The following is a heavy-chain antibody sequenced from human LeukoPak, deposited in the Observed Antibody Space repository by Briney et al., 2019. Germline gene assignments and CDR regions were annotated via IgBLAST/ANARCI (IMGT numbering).Heavy chain of an antibody. V-gene: IGHV4-4*07. CDR1: GGSVSSYY. CDR3: ARERDNYDYVWGEAFDI. Sequence: SETLSLTCTVSGGSVSSYYWSWIRQPAGKGLEWIGRIYTSGSTNYNPSLKSRVTMSVDTSKNQFSLKLSSVTAADTAVYYCARERDNYDYVWGEAFDIWGQGTMVTGSS. CDR2: IYTSGST. D-gene: IGHD3-16*01. J-gene: IGHJ3*02.